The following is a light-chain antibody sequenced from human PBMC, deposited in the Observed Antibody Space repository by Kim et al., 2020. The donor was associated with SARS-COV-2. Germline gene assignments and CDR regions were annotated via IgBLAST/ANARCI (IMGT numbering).Light chain of an antibody. Sequence: ASVGETVTITFRASQTISTWLAWYQQKPGKPPKLLIYKASILEDGVPPRFSGSGSGTEFTLTINGLQADDLGTYYCQQYNNVGRTFGQGTKVDIK. V-gene: IGKV1-5*03. CDR1: QTISTW. J-gene: IGKJ1*01. CDR3: QQYNNVGRT. CDR2: KAS.